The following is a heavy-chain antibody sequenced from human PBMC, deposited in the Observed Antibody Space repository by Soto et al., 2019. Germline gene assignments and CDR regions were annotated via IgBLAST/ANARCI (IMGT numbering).Heavy chain of an antibody. CDR2: IYYSGST. J-gene: IGHJ2*01. D-gene: IGHD3-9*01. CDR3: ARGGEDFITISTAHWYFDL. Sequence: QVQLQESGPGLVKPSQTLSLTCTVSGGSISSGGYYWSWIRQHPGKGLEWIGYIYYSGSTYYNPSLQSRVTISVDTSKNQFSLKLSSVTAADTAVYYCARGGEDFITISTAHWYFDLWGRGTLVTVSS. V-gene: IGHV4-31*03. CDR1: GGSISSGGYY.